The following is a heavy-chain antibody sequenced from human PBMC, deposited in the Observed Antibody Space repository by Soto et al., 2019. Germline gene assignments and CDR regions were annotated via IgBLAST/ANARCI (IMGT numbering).Heavy chain of an antibody. CDR1: GFTFSNFA. CDR3: ARDYSYQRAMDV. CDR2: ISYDGSHK. J-gene: IGHJ6*02. Sequence: GGSLRLSCAASGFTFSNFAMYWVRQAQGKGLEWVTVISYDGSHKYYADSVKGRFTISRDNSKNTLYLQMNNLRAEDSAVYFSARDYSYQRAMDVWGQGTTVTVS. D-gene: IGHD2-15*01. V-gene: IGHV3-30-3*01.